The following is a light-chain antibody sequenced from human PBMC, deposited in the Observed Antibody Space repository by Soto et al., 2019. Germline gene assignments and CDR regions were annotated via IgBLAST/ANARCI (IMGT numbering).Light chain of an antibody. CDR1: QSITRH. Sequence: DVQMTKCPSSLSASVGDRVTITCRASQSITRHLNWYQQKPGKTPKLLIYGASTLQSEVPSRFTGSGSGTDFTLTISSLQPEDFATYYCQQSHSAPLTFGGGTKVEL. CDR2: GAS. J-gene: IGKJ4*01. CDR3: QQSHSAPLT. V-gene: IGKV1-39*01.